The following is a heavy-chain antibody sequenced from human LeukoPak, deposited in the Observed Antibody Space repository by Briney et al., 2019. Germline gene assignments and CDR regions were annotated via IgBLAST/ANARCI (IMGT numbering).Heavy chain of an antibody. V-gene: IGHV1-2*02. CDR1: GYTFTGYY. D-gene: IGHD3-16*01. J-gene: IGHJ3*02. CDR3: ARANYDYVWGSSEDAFDI. CDR2: INPNSGGT. Sequence: GASVKVSCKASGYTFTGYYMHWVRQAPGQGLEWMGWINPNSGGTNYAQKFQGRVTMTRDTSISTAYMELRSLRSDDTAVYYCARANYDYVWGSSEDAFDIWGQGTMVTVSS.